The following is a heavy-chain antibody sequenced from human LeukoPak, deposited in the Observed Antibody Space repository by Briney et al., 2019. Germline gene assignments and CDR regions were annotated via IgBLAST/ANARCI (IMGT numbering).Heavy chain of an antibody. CDR3: ARDPPTVTTNPYY. V-gene: IGHV3-48*01. CDR1: GFTFSSYS. Sequence: LPGGSLRLACAASGFTFSSYSMNWVRQAPGKGLEWVSYISSSSSTIYYADSVKGRFTISRDNAKNSLYLQMNSLRAEDTAVYYCARDPPTVTTNPYYWGQGTLVTVSS. J-gene: IGHJ4*02. CDR2: ISSSSSTI. D-gene: IGHD4-17*01.